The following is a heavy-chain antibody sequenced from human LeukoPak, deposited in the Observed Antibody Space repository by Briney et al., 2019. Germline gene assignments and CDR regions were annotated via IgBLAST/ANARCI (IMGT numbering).Heavy chain of an antibody. CDR3: ARDRDGSYYH. D-gene: IGHD1-26*01. Sequence: GGSLRLSCAASGFTFSSYSMNWVRQVPGKGLEWVSSISSSSSYIYYADSVKGRFTISRDNAKNSLYLQMNSLRAEDTAVYYCARDRDGSYYHWGQGTLVTVSS. V-gene: IGHV3-21*01. J-gene: IGHJ4*02. CDR2: ISSSSSYI. CDR1: GFTFSSYS.